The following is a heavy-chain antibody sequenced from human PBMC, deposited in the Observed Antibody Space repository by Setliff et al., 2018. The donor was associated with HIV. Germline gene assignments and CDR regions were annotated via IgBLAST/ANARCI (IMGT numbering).Heavy chain of an antibody. CDR2: INHSGSA. J-gene: IGHJ4*02. V-gene: IGHV4-34*01. CDR3: ARGKGSSWYGGYFDY. CDR1: GGSVTSYL. D-gene: IGHD6-13*01. Sequence: KTSETLSLTCSISGGSVTSYLWHWIRQPPGKGLEWIGEINHSGSANYIPSLKSRVTISVDTSKTQFSLRLTSVTAADTAVYYCARGKGSSWYGGYFDYWGQGTLVTVSS.